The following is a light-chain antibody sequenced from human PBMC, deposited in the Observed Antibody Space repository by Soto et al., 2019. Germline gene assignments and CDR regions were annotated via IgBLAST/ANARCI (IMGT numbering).Light chain of an antibody. CDR1: RNIYNY. CDR2: AAS. Sequence: DIQMTQSPSSLSASVGDRVTITCRASRNIYNYLHWYQQKPGKAPTLLISAASSLHGGVPSRFRGGGSETDYTLTITSLQPDDSAIYYCQSTYDTPAFGGGTKVEIK. CDR3: QSTYDTPA. J-gene: IGKJ4*01. V-gene: IGKV1-39*02.